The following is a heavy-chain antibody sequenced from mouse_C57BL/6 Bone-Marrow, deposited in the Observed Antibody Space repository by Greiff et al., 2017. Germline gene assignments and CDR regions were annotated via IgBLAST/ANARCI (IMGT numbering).Heavy chain of an antibody. Sequence: VKLQESGPGLVQPSQSLSITCTVSGFSLTSYGVHWVRQSPGKGLEWLGVIWRGGSTDYNAAFMSRLSLTKDNSKSQVFFKMNSLQADDTAIYYCAKRGSSYGYFDVWGTGTTVTVSS. D-gene: IGHD1-1*01. V-gene: IGHV2-5*01. J-gene: IGHJ1*03. CDR1: GFSLTSYG. CDR3: AKRGSSYGYFDV. CDR2: IWRGGST.